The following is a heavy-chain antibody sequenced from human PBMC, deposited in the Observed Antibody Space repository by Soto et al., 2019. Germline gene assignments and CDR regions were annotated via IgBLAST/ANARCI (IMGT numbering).Heavy chain of an antibody. CDR2: INPNSGGT. J-gene: IGHJ4*02. CDR1: GYTFTGYY. Sequence: ASAKVSCKASGYTFTGYYMHWVRQAPGQGLEWMGWINPNSGGTNYAQKFQGRVTMTRDTSISTAYMELSRLRSDDTAVYYCARYPPGYYDSSGYYSDYWGQGTLVTVSS. V-gene: IGHV1-2*02. CDR3: ARYPPGYYDSSGYYSDY. D-gene: IGHD3-22*01.